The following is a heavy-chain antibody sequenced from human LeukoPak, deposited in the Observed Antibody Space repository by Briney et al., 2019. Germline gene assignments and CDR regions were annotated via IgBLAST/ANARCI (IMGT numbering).Heavy chain of an antibody. Sequence: ASVKASCKASGYTFTGYYMHWVRQAPGQGLEWMGWINPNSGGTNYAQKFQGRVTMTRDTSINTAYMELSRLRSDDTAVYYCARDQRLWFGELSSDYWGQGTLVTVSS. J-gene: IGHJ4*02. CDR1: GYTFTGYY. CDR2: INPNSGGT. D-gene: IGHD3-10*01. CDR3: ARDQRLWFGELSSDY. V-gene: IGHV1-2*02.